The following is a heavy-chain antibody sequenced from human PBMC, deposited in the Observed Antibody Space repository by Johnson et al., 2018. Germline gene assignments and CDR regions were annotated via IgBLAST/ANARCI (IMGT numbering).Heavy chain of an antibody. V-gene: IGHV3-15*01. CDR2: IISKPDGGTT. D-gene: IGHD3-22*01. CDR1: RFTFSNAW. J-gene: IGHJ3*02. Sequence: EVQLVESGGGLVKPGGSLRLSCAASRFTFSNAWMSWVRQAPGTGLEWVGRIISKPDGGTTDYAAPVKGRFTISRDDSKDTLYLQMNSLKTDDTAMYFCTSPSGYYGGFDIWGQGTMVTVSS. CDR3: TSPSGYYGGFDI.